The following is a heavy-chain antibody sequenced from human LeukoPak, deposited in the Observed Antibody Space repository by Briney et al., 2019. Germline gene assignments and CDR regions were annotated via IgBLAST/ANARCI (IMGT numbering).Heavy chain of an antibody. CDR1: GYTFSNYD. D-gene: IGHD2-2*01. CDR2: MNPNSGNT. Sequence: ASVTVSCKASGYTFSNYDVTWVRQAPGQGLEYMGWMNPNSGNTGFAQKFRGRVTMTSDASTTSAFMELMRLTSEDTAVYYCTRAVRNQLLSEYWGQGTRITVSS. CDR3: TRAVRNQLLSEY. J-gene: IGHJ4*02. V-gene: IGHV1-8*01.